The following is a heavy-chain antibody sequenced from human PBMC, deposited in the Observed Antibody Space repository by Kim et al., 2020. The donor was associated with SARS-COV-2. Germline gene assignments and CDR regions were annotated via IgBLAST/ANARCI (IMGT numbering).Heavy chain of an antibody. Sequence: GESLRLSCAASGFTFRSYWMSWVRQAPGKGLQWVANIKEDGRVRQYVDSVKGRFTISRDNAKNSLFLQMSSLRADDTAVYYCARDGILSYTSSWDYWGQGSLVTVSS. J-gene: IGHJ4*02. CDR2: IKEDGRVR. V-gene: IGHV3-7*03. CDR3: ARDGILSYTSSWDY. CDR1: GFTFRSYW. D-gene: IGHD6-13*01.